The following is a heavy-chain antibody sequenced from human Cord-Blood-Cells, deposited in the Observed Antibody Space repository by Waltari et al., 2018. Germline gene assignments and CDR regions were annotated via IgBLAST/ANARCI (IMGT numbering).Heavy chain of an antibody. CDR1: GFTFIGSA. Sequence: EVQLVESGGGVVQPGGSLNLSCAASGFTFIGSAIHWVRQASGKGLEWVGRIRSKANSYATAYAASVKGRFTISRDDSKNTAYLQMNSLKTEDTAVYYCTSHTGYFDLWGRGTLVTVSS. CDR2: IRSKANSYAT. CDR3: TSHTGYFDL. V-gene: IGHV3-73*02. D-gene: IGHD4-4*01. J-gene: IGHJ2*01.